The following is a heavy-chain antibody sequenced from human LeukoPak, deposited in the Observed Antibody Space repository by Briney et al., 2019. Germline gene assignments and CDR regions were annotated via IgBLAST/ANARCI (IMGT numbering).Heavy chain of an antibody. Sequence: SETLSLTCTVSGGSISSSSYYWGWIRQPPGKGLEWIGSIYYSGSTYYNPSLKSRVTISVDTSKNQFSLKLTPVTAADTAVYYCARLIFIAAVGSGIDPWGQGTLVTVSS. CDR2: IYYSGST. J-gene: IGHJ5*02. V-gene: IGHV4-39*01. CDR1: GGSISSSSYY. D-gene: IGHD6-13*01. CDR3: ARLIFIAAVGSGIDP.